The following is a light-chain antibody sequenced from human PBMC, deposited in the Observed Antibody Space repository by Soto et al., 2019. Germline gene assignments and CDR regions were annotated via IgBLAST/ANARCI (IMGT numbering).Light chain of an antibody. CDR2: DTS. CDR1: TGPVTNGHY. J-gene: IGLJ7*01. CDR3: LLSYSGYMV. V-gene: IGLV7-46*01. Sequence: QAVVTQEPSLTVSPGGTVTLTCGSSTGPVTNGHYAFWFQQRPGQAPTTLIYDTSNKRSWTPARFSGSLLGGKSALTLSGAQPEDEADYYCLLSYSGYMVFGGGTQLTVL.